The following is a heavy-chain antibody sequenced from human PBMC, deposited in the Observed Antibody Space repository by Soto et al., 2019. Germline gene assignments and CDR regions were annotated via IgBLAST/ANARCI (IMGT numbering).Heavy chain of an antibody. Sequence: SGGSLRLSCAASGFTFSSYWMSWVRQAPGKGLEWVANIKQDGSEKYYVDSVKGRFTISRDNAKNSLYLQMNSLRAEDTAVYYCARDQWRWLQPFDYWGQGTLVTVSS. D-gene: IGHD5-12*01. V-gene: IGHV3-7*03. CDR1: GFTFSSYW. CDR2: IKQDGSEK. J-gene: IGHJ4*02. CDR3: ARDQWRWLQPFDY.